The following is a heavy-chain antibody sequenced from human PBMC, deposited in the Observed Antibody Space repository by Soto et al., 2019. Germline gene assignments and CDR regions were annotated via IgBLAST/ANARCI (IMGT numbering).Heavy chain of an antibody. CDR3: AKALGRDFSDFDF. J-gene: IGHJ4*02. D-gene: IGHD3-10*01. V-gene: IGHV3-23*01. CDR2: ISDSGGST. CDR1: GFTFSSNA. Sequence: EVQLLESGGGLVQPGGSLRLSCEASGFTFSSNAMTWVSQAPGMGLEWVSAISDSGGSTYYADSVAGRFTISRDNSRHTLYLQMNSLRAEDTAIYYCAKALGRDFSDFDFWGQGTQVTVSS.